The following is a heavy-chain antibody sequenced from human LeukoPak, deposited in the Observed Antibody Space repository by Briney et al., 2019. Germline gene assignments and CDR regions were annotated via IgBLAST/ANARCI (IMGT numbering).Heavy chain of an antibody. J-gene: IGHJ4*02. CDR3: ARAGDSSGWSEIDY. CDR1: GFTFSSYS. V-gene: IGHV3-48*01. CDR2: ISSSSSTI. D-gene: IGHD6-19*01. Sequence: PGGSLRLSCAASGFTFSSYSMNWVRQAPGKGLEWVSYISSSSSTIYYADSVKGRFTISRDNAKNSLCLQMNSLRAEDTAVYYCARAGDSSGWSEIDYWGQGTLVTVSS.